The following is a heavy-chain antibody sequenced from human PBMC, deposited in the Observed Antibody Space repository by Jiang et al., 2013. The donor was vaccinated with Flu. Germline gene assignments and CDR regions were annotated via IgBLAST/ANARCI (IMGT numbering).Heavy chain of an antibody. V-gene: IGHV3-21*01. Sequence: GLVKPGGSLRLSCAASGFTFSSYSMNWVRQAPGKGLEWVSSISSSSSYIYYADSVKGRFTISRDNAKNSLYLQMNSLRAEDTAVYYCARTASGSGSSLVDYWGQGTLVTVSS. D-gene: IGHD3-10*01. CDR2: ISSSSSYI. CDR3: ARTASGSGSSLVDY. J-gene: IGHJ4*02. CDR1: GFTFSSYS.